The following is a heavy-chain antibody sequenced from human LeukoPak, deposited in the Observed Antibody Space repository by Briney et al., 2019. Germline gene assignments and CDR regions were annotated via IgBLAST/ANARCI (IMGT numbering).Heavy chain of an antibody. D-gene: IGHD2-2*01. J-gene: IGHJ4*02. V-gene: IGHV1-3*01. CDR3: ARVGFRVVPAAIGY. CDR2: INAGNGNT. CDR1: GYTFTSYA. Sequence: GASVKVSCKASGYTFTSYAMHWVRQAPGQRLEWMGWINAGNGNTKYSQKFQGRVTITRDTSASTAYMELSSLRSEDTAVYYCARVGFRVVPAAIGYWGQGTLVTVSS.